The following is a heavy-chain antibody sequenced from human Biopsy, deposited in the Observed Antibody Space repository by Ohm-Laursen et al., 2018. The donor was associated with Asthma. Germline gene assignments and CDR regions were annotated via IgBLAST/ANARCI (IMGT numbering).Heavy chain of an antibody. D-gene: IGHD3-10*01. CDR2: ISVYNGNT. CDR3: ARAVDYSHYYGIDV. Sequence: SVKVSCKASGYTFNSAGITWVRQAPGQGLERMGWISVYNGNTKVAQKLQDRVTMITDTSTSTAYMELRSLGSDDTAVYFCARAVDYSHYYGIDVWGQGTTVTVS. V-gene: IGHV1-18*01. CDR1: GYTFNSAG. J-gene: IGHJ6*02.